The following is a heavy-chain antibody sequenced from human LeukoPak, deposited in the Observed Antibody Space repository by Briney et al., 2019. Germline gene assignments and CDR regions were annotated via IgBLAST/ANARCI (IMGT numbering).Heavy chain of an antibody. Sequence: PGGSLRLSCAASGFTFNNCAMNWVRQAPGKGLEWVSTISGSGDSTYYAYSVKGRFTISRDNSKNTFYLQMSSLRADDTAVYYCAKGAAPSGYSRVDYWGQGTLVTGSS. J-gene: IGHJ4*02. CDR2: ISGSGDST. CDR1: GFTFNNCA. V-gene: IGHV3-23*01. CDR3: AKGAAPSGYSRVDY. D-gene: IGHD3-3*01.